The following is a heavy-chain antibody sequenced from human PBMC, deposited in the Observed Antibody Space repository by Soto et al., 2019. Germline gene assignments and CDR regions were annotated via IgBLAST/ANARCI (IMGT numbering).Heavy chain of an antibody. J-gene: IGHJ6*02. CDR3: ARDITVPVPAAYGMDV. Sequence: ASVKVSCKASGYTFTGYYMHGVRQAPGQGLEWMGWINPNSGGTNYAQKFQGRVTMTRDTSISTDYIELSRLRSGDTAVYYCARDITVPVPAAYGMDVCGQGTTVTVSS. V-gene: IGHV1-2*02. CDR2: INPNSGGT. D-gene: IGHD1-1*01. CDR1: GYTFTGYY.